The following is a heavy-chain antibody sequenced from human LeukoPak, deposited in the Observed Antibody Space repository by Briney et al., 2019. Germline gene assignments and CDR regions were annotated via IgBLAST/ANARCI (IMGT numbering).Heavy chain of an antibody. Sequence: ASVKVSCKASGYTFTGYYIHWVRQAPGQGLEWMGWINPNSGGTNYAQKFQGRVTMTRDTSISTAYMELSRLRSDDTAVYYCARAYYDSSGYRNGDYWGQGTLVTVSS. D-gene: IGHD3-22*01. CDR2: INPNSGGT. CDR3: ARAYYDSSGYRNGDY. J-gene: IGHJ4*02. V-gene: IGHV1-2*02. CDR1: GYTFTGYY.